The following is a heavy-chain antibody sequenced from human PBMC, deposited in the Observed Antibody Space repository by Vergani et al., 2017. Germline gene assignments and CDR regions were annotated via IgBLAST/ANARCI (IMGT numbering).Heavy chain of an antibody. D-gene: IGHD5-24*01. CDR1: GGTFSSYA. CDR3: ARDNLVCDGYNRCYEFDY. CDR2: IIPIFGTA. J-gene: IGHJ4*02. Sequence: QVQLVQSGAEVKKPGSSVKVSCKASGGTFSSYAISWVRQAPGQGLEWMGRIIPIFGTANYAQKFQGRVTITADESTSTAYMALSSLRSEDTAVYYCARDNLVCDGYNRCYEFDYWGQGTLVTVSS. V-gene: IGHV1-69*18.